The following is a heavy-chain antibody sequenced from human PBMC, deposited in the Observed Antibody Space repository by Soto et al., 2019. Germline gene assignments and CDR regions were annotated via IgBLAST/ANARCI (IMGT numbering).Heavy chain of an antibody. Sequence: PSETLSLTCSVSGASIGSGGWWSWVRQPPGKGLEWIAEIFHDGHTNYSPSLKSRVTISVDKSQNQFSLNVYSVTAADTAVYYCARHEGWTGPDQWGQGTLVT. CDR1: GASIGSGGW. J-gene: IGHJ5*02. CDR3: ARHEGWTGPDQ. V-gene: IGHV4-4*02. D-gene: IGHD2-8*02. CDR2: IFHDGHT.